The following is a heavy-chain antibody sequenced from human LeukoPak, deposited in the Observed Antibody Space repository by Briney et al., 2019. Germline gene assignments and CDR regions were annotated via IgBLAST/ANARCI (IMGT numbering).Heavy chain of an antibody. CDR1: GFTFSSYW. CDR2: IRQDGSTM. CDR3: VRDRGFGANDY. V-gene: IGHV3-7*01. Sequence: GGTLRLSCAASGFTFSSYWMSWVRQAPGKGLEWVANIRQDGSTMSYVDSVRGRFTISRDNAKNSLYLQMSSLGADDTAVYYCVRDRGFGANDYWGQGTLVTVSS. J-gene: IGHJ4*02. D-gene: IGHD3-10*01.